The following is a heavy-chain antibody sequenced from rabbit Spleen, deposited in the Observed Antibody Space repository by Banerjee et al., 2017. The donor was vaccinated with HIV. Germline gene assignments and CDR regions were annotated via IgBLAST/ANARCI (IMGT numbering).Heavy chain of an antibody. D-gene: IGHD3-1*01. CDR1: GFTLSSGYY. Sequence: SLEESGGDLVKPGASLTLTCTASGFTLSSGYYMCWVRQAPGKGLEWIGCIYADNSGSTAYASWPKGRFTISKPSSTTVTLQITSLTAADTATYFCARYFHGTYFNLWGPGTLVTVS. CDR3: ARYFHGTYFNL. CDR2: IYADNSGST. J-gene: IGHJ4*01. V-gene: IGHV1S40*01.